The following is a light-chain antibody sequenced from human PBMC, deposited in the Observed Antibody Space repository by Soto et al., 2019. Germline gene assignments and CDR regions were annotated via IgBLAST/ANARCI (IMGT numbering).Light chain of an antibody. J-gene: IGKJ5*01. V-gene: IGKV1-13*02. CDR1: QGISSA. Sequence: AIPLTQSPSSLSASVGDRVTITCRASQGISSALAWYQHKPGRPPRVLIYDASSLQSGVPSRFSGSESGTECTLTISSLQPEDSATYYCQQLNSYPFTFGLGTRLEIK. CDR2: DAS. CDR3: QQLNSYPFT.